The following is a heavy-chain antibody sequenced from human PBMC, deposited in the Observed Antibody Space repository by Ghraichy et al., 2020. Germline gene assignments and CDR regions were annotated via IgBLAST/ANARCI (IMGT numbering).Heavy chain of an antibody. CDR2: ISSGSSHR. Sequence: GGSLRLSCAVSGFTFSSYDMNWVRQAPGKGLEWVSYISSGSSHRHYADSVTGRVTVSRDNAKNSLYLQMNSLRDEDTADYYCVRDLDKFGVREYWGQGTLVTVSS. CDR1: GFTFSSYD. D-gene: IGHD3-10*01. J-gene: IGHJ4*02. V-gene: IGHV3-48*02. CDR3: VRDLDKFGVREY.